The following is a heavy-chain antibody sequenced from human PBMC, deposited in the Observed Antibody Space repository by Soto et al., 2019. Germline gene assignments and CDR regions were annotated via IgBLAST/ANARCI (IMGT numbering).Heavy chain of an antibody. CDR1: GFSLTTSGAG. CDR2: IYWDDDK. CDR3: ARSSYYDFRSGYSTNFDY. Sequence: QITLKESGPTLMKPTQTLTLTCSFSGFSLTTSGAGVGWIRQPPGKALEWLALIYWDDDKHYSPSLKTRLTIVKDTSNNQVVLTMTDMEPVDTATYYCARSSYYDFRSGYSTNFDYWGQGTLVTVSS. V-gene: IGHV2-5*02. D-gene: IGHD3-3*01. J-gene: IGHJ4*02.